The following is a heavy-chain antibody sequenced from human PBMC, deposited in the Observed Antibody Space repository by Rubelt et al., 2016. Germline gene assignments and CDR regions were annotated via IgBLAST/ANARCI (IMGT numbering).Heavy chain of an antibody. Sequence: QVQLVQSGAEVKKPGASVKVSCKASGYTFTSYGISWVRQAPGQGLEWMGWISAYNGNTNYARKLQGRGTMTTDTSTSTAYMELRSLRSDDTAVYYCASMYSSSWYRGWFDPWGQGTLVTVSS. J-gene: IGHJ5*02. V-gene: IGHV1-18*01. CDR3: ASMYSSSWYRGWFDP. CDR2: ISAYNGNT. CDR1: GYTFTSYG. D-gene: IGHD6-13*01.